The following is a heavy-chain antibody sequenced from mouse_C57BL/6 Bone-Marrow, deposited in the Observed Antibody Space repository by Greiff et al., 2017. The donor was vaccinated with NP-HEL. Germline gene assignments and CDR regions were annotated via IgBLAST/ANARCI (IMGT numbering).Heavy chain of an antibody. CDR2: INPYNGGT. V-gene: IGHV1-19*01. D-gene: IGHD1-1*01. CDR1: GYTFTDYY. J-gene: IGHJ2*01. Sequence: EVQLHQSGPVLVKPGASVKMSCKASGYTFTDYYMNWVKQSHGKSLEWIGVINPYNGGTSYNQKFKGKATLTVDKSSSTAYMELNSLTSEDSAVYYCAPYYYGSSYDYVDYWGQGTTLTVSS. CDR3: APYYYGSSYDYVDY.